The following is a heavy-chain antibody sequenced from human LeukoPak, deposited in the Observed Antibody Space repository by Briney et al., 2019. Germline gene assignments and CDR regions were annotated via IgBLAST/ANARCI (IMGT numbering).Heavy chain of an antibody. CDR3: ARSIGYCSSTSCYPINWFDP. Sequence: GRSLRLSCAASGFTFSSYGMHWVRQAPGKGLEWVAVISYDGSNKYYADSVKGRFTISRDNSKNTLYLQMNSLRAEDTAVYYCARSIGYCSSTSCYPINWFDPWAREPWSPSPQ. V-gene: IGHV3-33*05. D-gene: IGHD2-2*01. J-gene: IGHJ5*02. CDR1: GFTFSSYG. CDR2: ISYDGSNK.